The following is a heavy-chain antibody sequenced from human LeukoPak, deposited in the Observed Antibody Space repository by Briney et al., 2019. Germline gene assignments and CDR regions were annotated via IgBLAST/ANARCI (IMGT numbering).Heavy chain of an antibody. Sequence: SETLSLTCTVSGGSISSYYWSWLRQPPGKGLEWIGYIYYSGSTNYNPSLKSRVTISVDTSKNQFSLKLSSVTAADTAVYYCARRKVTVSLGRWYFDYWGQGTLVTVSS. CDR2: IYYSGST. J-gene: IGHJ4*02. D-gene: IGHD4-17*01. V-gene: IGHV4-59*08. CDR1: GGSISSYY. CDR3: ARRKVTVSLGRWYFDY.